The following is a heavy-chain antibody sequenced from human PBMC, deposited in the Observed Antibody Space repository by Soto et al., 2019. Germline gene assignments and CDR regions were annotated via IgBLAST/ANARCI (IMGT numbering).Heavy chain of an antibody. J-gene: IGHJ4*02. CDR2: ISSSGSTI. V-gene: IGHV3-48*03. Sequence: GGSLRLSCAASGFTFSSYEMNWVRQAPGKGLEWVSYISSSGSTIYYADSVKGRFTISRDNAKNSLYLQMNSLRAEDTAVYYCAREEQYGGYPFDYWGQGTLVTVSS. CDR1: GFTFSSYE. D-gene: IGHD5-12*01. CDR3: AREEQYGGYPFDY.